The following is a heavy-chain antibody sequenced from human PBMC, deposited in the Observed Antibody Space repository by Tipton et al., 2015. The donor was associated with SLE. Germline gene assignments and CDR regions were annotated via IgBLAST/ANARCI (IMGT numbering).Heavy chain of an antibody. V-gene: IGHV3-11*06. CDR1: GFTFSDYY. Sequence: SLRLSCAASGFTFSDYYMSWIRQAPGKGLEWVSYISSSSSYTNYADSVKGRFTISRDNAKNSLYLQMNSLRAEDTAVYYCASSSSWLSASGYWGQGTLVTVSS. CDR3: ASSSSWLSASGY. D-gene: IGHD6-13*01. J-gene: IGHJ4*02. CDR2: ISSSSSYT.